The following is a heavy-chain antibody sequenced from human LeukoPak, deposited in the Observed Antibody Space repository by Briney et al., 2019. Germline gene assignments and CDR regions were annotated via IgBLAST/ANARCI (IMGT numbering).Heavy chain of an antibody. Sequence: PSETLSLTCDVYGGSFSGYYWSWIRQPPGKGLEWIGEINHSGSTNYNPSLKSRVTISVDTTKNQFSLKLSSVTAAGTAVYYCARGALGFDYWGQGTLVTVSS. D-gene: IGHD3-16*01. CDR1: GGSFSGYY. CDR2: INHSGST. V-gene: IGHV4-34*01. CDR3: ARGALGFDY. J-gene: IGHJ4*02.